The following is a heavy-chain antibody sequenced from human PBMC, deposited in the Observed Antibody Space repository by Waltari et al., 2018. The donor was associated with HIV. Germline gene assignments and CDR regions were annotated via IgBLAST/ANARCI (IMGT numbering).Heavy chain of an antibody. D-gene: IGHD1-26*01. CDR3: VREGSYSGSYVFDP. Sequence: EVLLVESGGGFVQPGGSLRLSCGGFGFIFSSYWIHGVRQAPGKGPECVSSMNPAGSIMNYMDSVKGRFTISRDNARNLRYLQMNSLRAEDTGVYYCVREGSYSGSYVFDPWGRGTRVTVSS. J-gene: IGHJ5*02. CDR2: MNPAGSIM. CDR1: GFIFSSYW. V-gene: IGHV3-7*01.